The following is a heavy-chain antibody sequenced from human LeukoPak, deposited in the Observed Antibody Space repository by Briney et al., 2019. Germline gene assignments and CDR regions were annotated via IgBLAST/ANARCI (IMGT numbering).Heavy chain of an antibody. CDR2: SYYSGST. CDR1: GGSISSSSYY. J-gene: IGHJ4*02. D-gene: IGHD6-19*01. CDR3: ARHRAEIAVAGYFDY. Sequence: SETLSLTCTVSGGSISSSSYYWGWIRQPPGKGLEWIGSSYYSGSTYYNPSLKSRVTISVDTSKNQFSLKLSSVTAADTAVYYCARHRAEIAVAGYFDYWGQGTLVTVSS. V-gene: IGHV4-39*01.